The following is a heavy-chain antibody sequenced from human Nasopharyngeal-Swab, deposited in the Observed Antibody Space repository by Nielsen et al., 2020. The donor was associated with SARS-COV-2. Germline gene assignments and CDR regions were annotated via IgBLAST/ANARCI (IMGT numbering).Heavy chain of an antibody. CDR2: IFPIFGTA. D-gene: IGHD3-22*01. Sequence: WVRQAPGQGLEWMGGIFPIFGTANYAQKFQGRVTITADESTSTAYMELSSLRSEDTAVYYCARGPSSGYYLYAFDIWGQGTMVTVSS. CDR3: ARGPSSGYYLYAFDI. J-gene: IGHJ3*02. V-gene: IGHV1-69*01.